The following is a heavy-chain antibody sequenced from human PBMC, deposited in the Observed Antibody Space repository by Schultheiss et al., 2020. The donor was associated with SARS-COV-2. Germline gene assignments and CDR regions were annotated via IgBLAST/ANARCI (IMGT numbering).Heavy chain of an antibody. Sequence: GGSLRLSCAASGFTVSSNYMSWVRQAPGKGLEWVANIKENGNDKFYVDSVKGRFTISRDNARNSLYLQMDSLRADDTAVYYCASQLGAVPGTRDYWGQGTLVTVSS. V-gene: IGHV3-7*03. D-gene: IGHD6-19*01. CDR2: IKENGNDK. CDR1: GFTVSSNY. CDR3: ASQLGAVPGTRDY. J-gene: IGHJ4*02.